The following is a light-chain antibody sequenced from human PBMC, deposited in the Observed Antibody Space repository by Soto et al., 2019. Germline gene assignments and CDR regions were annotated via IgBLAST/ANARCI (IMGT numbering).Light chain of an antibody. Sequence: QSALTQPLSASGSPGQSVTISCTGASSDVGGYNFVSWYQQHPGKAPKLMIYDVTKRPSGVPDRFSGSKSGNTASLTVSGLQVDDEADYYCSSYAGSSIPVAFGGGTKLTVL. CDR1: SSDVGGYNF. CDR2: DVT. V-gene: IGLV2-8*01. J-gene: IGLJ2*01. CDR3: SSYAGSSIPVA.